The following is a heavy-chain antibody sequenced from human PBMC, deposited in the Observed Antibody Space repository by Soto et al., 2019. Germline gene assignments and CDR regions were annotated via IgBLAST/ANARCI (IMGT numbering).Heavy chain of an antibody. Sequence: PGGSLRLSCAASGFTFSSYAMSWVRQAPGKGLEWVSVISWDGGSTYYADSVKGRFTISRDNSKNSLYLQMNSLRTEDTALYYCAKDTVGYSYGYEFDYWGQGTLVTVSS. J-gene: IGHJ4*02. CDR1: GFTFSSYA. V-gene: IGHV3-43*02. CDR3: AKDTVGYSYGYEFDY. D-gene: IGHD5-18*01. CDR2: ISWDGGST.